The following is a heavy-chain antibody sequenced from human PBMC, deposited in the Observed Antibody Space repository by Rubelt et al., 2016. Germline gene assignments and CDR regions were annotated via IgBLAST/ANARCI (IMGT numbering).Heavy chain of an antibody. V-gene: IGHV1-24*01. CDR2: FDPEDGET. J-gene: IGHJ4*02. CDR1: GYTITELS. D-gene: IGHD3-16*01. CDR3: RGIWGSYIDY. Sequence: QVQLVQSGAEVKKPGASVKVSCKVSGYTITELSMHWVRQAPGKGLEWMGGFDPEDGETIYAQEFQGRVTLTEGTSTDTAYMGLSSLRSEDTAVYYCRGIWGSYIDYWGQGTLVTVSS.